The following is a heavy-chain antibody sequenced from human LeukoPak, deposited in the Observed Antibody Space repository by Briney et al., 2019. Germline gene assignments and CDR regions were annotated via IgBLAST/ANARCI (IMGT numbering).Heavy chain of an antibody. J-gene: IGHJ4*02. V-gene: IGHV3-23*01. Sequence: GGSLRLSCAASGFNFNRYAMSWVRQAPGKGLEWVSAISGSADATYYADSVKGRFSISRDNAKNSLYLQMNSLRAEDTAVYYCARGGGYASYWGQGTLVTVSS. CDR1: GFNFNRYA. CDR3: ARGGGYASY. CDR2: ISGSADAT. D-gene: IGHD3-16*01.